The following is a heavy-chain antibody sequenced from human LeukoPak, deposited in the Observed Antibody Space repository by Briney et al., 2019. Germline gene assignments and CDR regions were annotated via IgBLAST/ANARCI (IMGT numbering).Heavy chain of an antibody. Sequence: GGSLRLSCAASGFTFSIYGMNWVRQAPGKGLEWVSAISPSGGHTYYRDSVKGRFTISRDNSKNTQYLQMNSLRAEDTAVYYCAKDKAQCSRTSCYEEGFDYWGQGTLVTVSS. D-gene: IGHD2-2*01. CDR1: GFTFSIYG. CDR3: AKDKAQCSRTSCYEEGFDY. V-gene: IGHV3-23*01. J-gene: IGHJ4*02. CDR2: ISPSGGHT.